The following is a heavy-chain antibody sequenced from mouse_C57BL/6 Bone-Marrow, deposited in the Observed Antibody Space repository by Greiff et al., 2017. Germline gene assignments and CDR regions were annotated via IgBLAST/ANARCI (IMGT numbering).Heavy chain of an antibody. CDR1: GYTFTSYW. Sequence: QVQLQQSGAELAKPGASVKLSCKASGYTFTSYWMHWVKQRPGQGLEWIGYINPSSGYTKYNQKFKDKGTLTADKSSSTAYMQLSSLTYEDTAVYYCASNYGSSFYYAMDYGGQGTSVTVSA. V-gene: IGHV1-7*01. CDR2: INPSSGYT. D-gene: IGHD1-1*01. CDR3: ASNYGSSFYYAMDY. J-gene: IGHJ4*01.